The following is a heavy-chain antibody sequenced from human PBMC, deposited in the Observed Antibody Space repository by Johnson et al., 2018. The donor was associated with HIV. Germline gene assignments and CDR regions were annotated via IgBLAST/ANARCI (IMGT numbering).Heavy chain of an antibody. J-gene: IGHJ3*02. D-gene: IGHD6-19*01. CDR2: ISYDGSNK. V-gene: IGHV3-30-3*01. Sequence: VQLVESGGGVVQPGRSLKIYCAVSEFTFSSYAMHWVRQAPGKGLEWVAVISYDGSNKYYADSVKGRFTISRDNSKNTLYLQMNSLRAEDTAVYYCARDGGSGWYDAFDIWGQGTMVTVSS. CDR1: EFTFSSYA. CDR3: ARDGGSGWYDAFDI.